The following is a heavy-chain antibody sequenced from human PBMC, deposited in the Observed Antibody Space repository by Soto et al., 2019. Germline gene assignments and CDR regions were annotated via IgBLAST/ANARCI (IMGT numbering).Heavy chain of an antibody. CDR3: ARARGSGYDRGVYYYYYGMDV. V-gene: IGHV4-30-4*01. Sequence: SETLSLTCTVSGGSISSGDYYWSWLRQPPGKGLEWIGFIYYSGSTYYNPSLKSRVTISVDTSKNQFSLKLSSVTAADTAVYYCARARGSGYDRGVYYYYYGMDVWGQGTTVTVSS. CDR1: GGSISSGDYY. J-gene: IGHJ6*02. CDR2: IYYSGST. D-gene: IGHD5-12*01.